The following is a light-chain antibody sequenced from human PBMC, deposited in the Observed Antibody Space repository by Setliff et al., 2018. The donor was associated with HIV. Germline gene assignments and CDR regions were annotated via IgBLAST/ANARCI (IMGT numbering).Light chain of an antibody. CDR2: DVS. Sequence: EIVLTQSPATLSLSPGERATLSCRASQNLNYYLAWYQQKPGQAPRLLMYDVSNRAPGIPARFSGGGSGTDFTLTISSLEPEDFAVYYCQQRGLRPLTFGGGTKVDIK. CDR1: QNLNYY. J-gene: IGKJ4*01. V-gene: IGKV3-11*01. CDR3: QQRGLRPLT.